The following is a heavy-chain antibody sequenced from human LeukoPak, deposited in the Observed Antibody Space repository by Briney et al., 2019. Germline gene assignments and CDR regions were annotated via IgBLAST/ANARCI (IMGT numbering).Heavy chain of an antibody. J-gene: IGHJ6*02. D-gene: IGHD2-2*01. CDR1: GFTVSSNY. V-gene: IGHV3-53*01. CDR2: IYSGGST. CDR3: ASRPAATPYYYYYGMDV. Sequence: GGSLRLSCAASGFTVSSNYKSWVRQAPGKGLEWVSVIYSGGSTYYADSVKGRFTISRDNSKNTLYLQMNSLRAEDTAVYYCASRPAATPYYYYYGMDVWGQGTTVTVSS.